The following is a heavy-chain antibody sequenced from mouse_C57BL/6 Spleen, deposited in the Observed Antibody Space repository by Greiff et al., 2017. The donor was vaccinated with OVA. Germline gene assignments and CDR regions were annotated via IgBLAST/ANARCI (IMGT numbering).Heavy chain of an antibody. J-gene: IGHJ3*01. CDR3: AGSAPYYGGSCHFAY. CDR1: GYTFTDYY. Sequence: EVQLQQSGPELVKPGASVKISCKASGYTFTDYYMNWVKQSHGKSLEWIGDINPNNGGTSYNQKFKGKATLTVDKSSSTAYMELRSLTSEDSAVFYCAGSAPYYGGSCHFAYWGQGTLVTVSA. CDR2: INPNNGGT. V-gene: IGHV1-26*01. D-gene: IGHD1-1*01.